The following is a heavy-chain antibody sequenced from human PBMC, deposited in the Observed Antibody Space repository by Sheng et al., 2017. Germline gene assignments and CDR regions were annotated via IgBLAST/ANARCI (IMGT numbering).Heavy chain of an antibody. V-gene: IGHV4-34*01. Sequence: QVQLQQWGAGLLKPSETLSLTCAVYGGSFSGYYWSWIRQPPGKGLEWIGEINHSGSTNYNPSLKSRVTISVDTSKNQFSLKLSSVTAADTAVYYCARGRWELLPQNPYFDYWGQGTLVTVSS. J-gene: IGHJ4*02. CDR1: GGSFSGYY. CDR3: ARGRWELLPQNPYFDY. D-gene: IGHD1-26*01. CDR2: INHSGST.